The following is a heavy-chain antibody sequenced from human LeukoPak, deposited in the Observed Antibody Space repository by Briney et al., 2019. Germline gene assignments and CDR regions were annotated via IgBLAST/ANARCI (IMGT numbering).Heavy chain of an antibody. V-gene: IGHV1-2*02. CDR2: INPNSGGT. Sequence: GASVKVSCKTSEYTFTDYYIHWVRRAPGQGLEWMGWINPNSGGTNYAQNFQGRVTMTRDTSIRTAHMELSRLRSDDTAVYYCASSIAVAGTGFDYWGQGTLVTVSS. D-gene: IGHD6-19*01. J-gene: IGHJ4*02. CDR1: EYTFTDYY. CDR3: ASSIAVAGTGFDY.